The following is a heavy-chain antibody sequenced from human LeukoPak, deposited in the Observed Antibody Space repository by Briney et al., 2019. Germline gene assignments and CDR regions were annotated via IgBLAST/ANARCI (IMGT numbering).Heavy chain of an antibody. V-gene: IGHV3-23*01. CDR3: AGPMGPTAIFGFDY. J-gene: IGHJ4*02. D-gene: IGHD2-2*01. CDR1: GFTFSSYA. Sequence: GGSLRLSCAASGFTFSSYAMTWVRQAPGKGLEWVSAIIGSGGSTYYADSVKGRFTISRDNSKNTLYLQMNSLRAEDTAVYYCAGPMGPTAIFGFDYWGQGILVTVSS. CDR2: IIGSGGST.